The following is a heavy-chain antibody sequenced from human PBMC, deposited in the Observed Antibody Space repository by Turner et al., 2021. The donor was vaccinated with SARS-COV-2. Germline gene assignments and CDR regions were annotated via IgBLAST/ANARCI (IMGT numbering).Heavy chain of an antibody. CDR2: FYKIGSI. CDR3: AGHQGSASGYDHGMNV. D-gene: IGHD1-26*01. Sequence: QVQLPESGPGLVKPSETLSLTCTVSGGAISSKSWSWIRQYPGRGLEWIGYFYKIGSIDYNPTLKSRVTISVDTSKNQLSLNLISVTAADTAVYYCAGHQGSASGYDHGMNVWGQGTAVIVSS. CDR1: GGAISSKS. J-gene: IGHJ6*02. V-gene: IGHV4-59*08.